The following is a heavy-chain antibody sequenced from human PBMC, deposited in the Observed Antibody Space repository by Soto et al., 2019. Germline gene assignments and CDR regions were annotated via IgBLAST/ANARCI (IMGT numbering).Heavy chain of an antibody. Sequence: GGSLRLSCAASGFTFSSYAMSWVRQAPGKGLEWVSTITRSNTTPYADSVRGRFTISRDNSKNTLYLQMDSLRAEDTAVHYCVREFRPARPTYDSCG. CDR3: VREFRPARPTYDS. CDR1: GFTFSSYA. J-gene: IGHJ5*01. CDR2: ITRSNTT. D-gene: IGHD3-10*01. V-gene: IGHV3-23*01.